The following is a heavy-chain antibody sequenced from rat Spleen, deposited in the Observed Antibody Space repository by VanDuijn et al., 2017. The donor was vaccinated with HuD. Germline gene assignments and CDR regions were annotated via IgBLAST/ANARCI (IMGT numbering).Heavy chain of an antibody. CDR3: ARPNYGGYWFAY. Sequence: EVQLVESGGGLVQPGRSLKLSCAASGFTFSDYYMAWVRQAPKKGLEWIASISTGGGNTYYRDSVKGRFTISRDNAKNTQYLQMDSLRSEDTATYYCARPNYGGYWFAYWGQGVMVTVSS. D-gene: IGHD1-11*01. V-gene: IGHV5S13*01. CDR2: ISTGGGNT. CDR1: GFTFSDYY. J-gene: IGHJ2*01.